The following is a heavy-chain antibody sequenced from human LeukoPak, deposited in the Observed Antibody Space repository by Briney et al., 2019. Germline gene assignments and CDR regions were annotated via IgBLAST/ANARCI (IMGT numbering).Heavy chain of an antibody. Sequence: GGSLRLSCAAPGFTFSSYAMSWVRQAPGKGPEWVSAISGSGGSTYYADSVKGRFTISRDNSKNTLYLQMNSLRAEDTAVYYCAKASLYGSGAYYYYGMDVWGQGTTVTVSS. CDR1: GFTFSSYA. CDR2: ISGSGGST. D-gene: IGHD3-10*01. CDR3: AKASLYGSGAYYYYGMDV. J-gene: IGHJ6*02. V-gene: IGHV3-23*01.